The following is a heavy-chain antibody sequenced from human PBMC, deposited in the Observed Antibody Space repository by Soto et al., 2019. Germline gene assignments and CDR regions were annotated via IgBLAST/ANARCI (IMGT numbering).Heavy chain of an antibody. CDR2: VLPHDSEA. V-gene: IGHV5-51*01. Sequence: GESLKISCEASGYSFTDNWIGWVRQMPGKGLEWMGMVLPHDSEARVSPSLQGQVTISADKSINTAYLQWSSLKASGTAMYYCARRDWTGTNSDYFTYWGQGTLVTVSS. D-gene: IGHD2-8*02. CDR1: GYSFTDNW. CDR3: ARRDWTGTNSDYFTY. J-gene: IGHJ4*02.